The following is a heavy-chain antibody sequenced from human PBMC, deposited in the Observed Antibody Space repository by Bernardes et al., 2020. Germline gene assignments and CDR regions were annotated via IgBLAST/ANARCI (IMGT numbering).Heavy chain of an antibody. Sequence: VGALILSCAASGFTFRSSAMSWVRQAPGQGLEWVSGISGGGGSYYADSVKGRFTISRDNSKNTLYLQMNSLRADDTAVYYCAKVSARGFWTGYYTGYFDYWGQGTLVTVSS. CDR3: AKVSARGFWTGYYTGYFDY. CDR1: GFTFRSSA. D-gene: IGHD3-3*01. V-gene: IGHV3-23*01. J-gene: IGHJ4*02. CDR2: ISGGGGS.